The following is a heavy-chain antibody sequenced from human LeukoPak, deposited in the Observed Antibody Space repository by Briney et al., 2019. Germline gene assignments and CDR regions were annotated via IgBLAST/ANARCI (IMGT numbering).Heavy chain of an antibody. CDR2: IWYDGSNK. D-gene: IGHD6-19*01. V-gene: IGHV3-33*01. J-gene: IGHJ4*02. CDR3: ARDAAAAVAGMIDY. Sequence: GRSLRLSCAASGFTFSSYGIHWVRQAPGKGLEWVAVIWYDGSNKYYADSVKGRFTFSRDNSKNTLYLQMNSLRAEDTAVYYCARDAAAAVAGMIDYWGQGTLVTVSS. CDR1: GFTFSSYG.